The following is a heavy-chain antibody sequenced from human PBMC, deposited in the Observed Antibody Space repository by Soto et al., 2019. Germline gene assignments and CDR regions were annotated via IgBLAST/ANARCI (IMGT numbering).Heavy chain of an antibody. D-gene: IGHD2-15*01. CDR2: ISYDGSNK. J-gene: IGHJ6*02. Sequence: QVQLVESGGGVVQPGRSLRLSCAASGFTFSSYAMHLVRQAPGKGLEWVAVISYDGSNKYYADSVKGRFTISRDNSKNTLYLQMNSLRAEDTAMYYCAREEGSGYYYYYGMDVWGQGTTVTVSS. V-gene: IGHV3-30-3*01. CDR1: GFTFSSYA. CDR3: AREEGSGYYYYYGMDV.